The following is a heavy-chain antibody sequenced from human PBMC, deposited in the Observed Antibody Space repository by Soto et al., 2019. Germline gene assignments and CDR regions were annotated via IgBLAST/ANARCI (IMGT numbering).Heavy chain of an antibody. Sequence: SETLSLTCTVSGDSISSSYWSWIRQSPGKGLEWIGYIYYSGSTNYNAPLKSRVTISVDTSKNQFSLDLTSVTATDTAVYFCARHPGYCSGGSCNGQYTLDVWGQGTTVTVS. J-gene: IGHJ6*02. V-gene: IGHV4-59*08. CDR2: IYYSGST. CDR3: ARHPGYCSGGSCNGQYTLDV. CDR1: GDSISSSY. D-gene: IGHD2-15*01.